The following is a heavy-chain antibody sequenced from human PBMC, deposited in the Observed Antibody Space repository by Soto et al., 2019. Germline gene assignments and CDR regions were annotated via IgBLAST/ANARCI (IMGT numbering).Heavy chain of an antibody. D-gene: IGHD6-19*01. CDR2: ISSSSSYI. CDR1: GFTFSSYS. CDR3: ARDRRAPPGGSSGRLGAFDI. Sequence: GGSLRLSCAASGFTFSSYSMNWVRQAPGKGLEWVSSISSSSSYIYYADSVKGRFTISRDNAKNSLYLQMNSLRAEDTAVYYCARDRRAPPGGSSGRLGAFDIWGQGTMVTVSS. J-gene: IGHJ3*02. V-gene: IGHV3-21*01.